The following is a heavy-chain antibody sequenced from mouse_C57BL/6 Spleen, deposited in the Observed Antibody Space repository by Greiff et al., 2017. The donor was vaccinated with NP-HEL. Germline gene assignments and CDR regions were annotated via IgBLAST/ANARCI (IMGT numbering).Heavy chain of an antibody. V-gene: IGHV5-16*01. D-gene: IGHD2-5*01. CDR1: GFTFSDYY. J-gene: IGHJ4*01. CDR2: INYDGSST. CDR3: ARESNYGPGAMDY. Sequence: EVHLVESEGGLVQPGSSMKLSCTASGFTFSDYYMAWVRQVPEKGLEWVANINYDGSSTYYLDSLKSRFIISRDNAKNILYLQMSSLKSEDTATYYCARESNYGPGAMDYWGQGTSVTVSS.